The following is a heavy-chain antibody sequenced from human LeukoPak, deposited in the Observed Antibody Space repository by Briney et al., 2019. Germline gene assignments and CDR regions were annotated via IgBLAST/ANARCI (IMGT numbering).Heavy chain of an antibody. CDR3: ARGNLWFGELVY. J-gene: IGHJ4*02. Sequence: GGSLRLSCAASGFTFSSYSMNWVRQAPGKGLEWVSSISSGSSYIYYADSVKGRFTISRDNAKNSLYLQMNSLRAEDTAVYYCARGNLWFGELVYWGQGTLVTVSS. CDR2: ISSGSSYI. CDR1: GFTFSSYS. D-gene: IGHD3-10*01. V-gene: IGHV3-21*01.